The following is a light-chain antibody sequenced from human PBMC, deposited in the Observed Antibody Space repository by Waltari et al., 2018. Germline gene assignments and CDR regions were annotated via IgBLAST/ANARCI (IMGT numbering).Light chain of an antibody. CDR2: ENN. V-gene: IGLV2-23*01. CDR3: CSSAGTSPPWM. Sequence: SALTQPASVSGSPGQSITISCTGTSNAVGSFNLVSWYQHHPGKAPKLMIYENNKRPPFVSIRFSGSKSGNTAALTISGLQAEDEAEYYCCSSAGTSPPWMFGGGTKLTVL. CDR1: SNAVGSFNL. J-gene: IGLJ3*02.